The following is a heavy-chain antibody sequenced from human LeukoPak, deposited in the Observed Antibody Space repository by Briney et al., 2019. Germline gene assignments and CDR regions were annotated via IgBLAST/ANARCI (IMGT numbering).Heavy chain of an antibody. CDR2: IYTSGST. CDR1: GGSLSSYY. J-gene: IGHJ3*02. D-gene: IGHD6-13*01. V-gene: IGHV4-4*07. Sequence: PSETLSLTCTVSGGSLSSYYWSWTRQPAGKGLEGIGRIYTSGSTNYNPSLKSRVTMSVDTSKNQFSLKLSPVTAVDTAVYYCARDRGSSWDDAFDIWRQGTMVTVSS. CDR3: ARDRGSSWDDAFDI.